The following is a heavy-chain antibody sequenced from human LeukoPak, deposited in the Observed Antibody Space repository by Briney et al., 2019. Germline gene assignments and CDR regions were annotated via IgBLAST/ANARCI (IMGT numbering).Heavy chain of an antibody. J-gene: IGHJ4*02. Sequence: ASVKVSCKASGYTFTSYYMHWVRQAPGQGLEWMGIINPSGGSTSYAQKFQGRVTMTRDTSTSTVYMELSSLRSEDTAVYYCARGVGFRDGYYYFDYWGQGTLVTVSS. CDR3: ARGVGFRDGYYYFDY. CDR1: GYTFTSYY. D-gene: IGHD5-24*01. CDR2: INPSGGST. V-gene: IGHV1-46*01.